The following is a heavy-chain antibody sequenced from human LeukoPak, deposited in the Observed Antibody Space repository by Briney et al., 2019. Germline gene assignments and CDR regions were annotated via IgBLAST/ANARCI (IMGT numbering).Heavy chain of an antibody. CDR1: GYSFTTYV. V-gene: IGHV1-18*04. D-gene: IGHD2/OR15-2a*01. J-gene: IGHJ4*02. CDR2: INPQNGNT. Sequence: ASVKVSCKASGYSFTTYVITWVRQAPGQGPEWLGWINPQNGNTNFAQRFQGRVTMTTDTSTNTAYMELRSLTSDDTAVYYCARACTTFITQWCFSDFWGQGTLDTVSS. CDR3: ARACTTFITQWCFSDF.